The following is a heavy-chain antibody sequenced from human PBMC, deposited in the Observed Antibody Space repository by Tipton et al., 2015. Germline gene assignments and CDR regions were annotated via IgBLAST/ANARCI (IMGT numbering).Heavy chain of an antibody. CDR1: GGSISSYY. Sequence: LRLSCTVSGGSISSYYWGWIRQPPGKGLECIGSIYYSGSSYYSGSTYYNPSLKSRVTISVDTSKNQFSLKLSSVTAADTAVYYCARLSVFGGVDYWGQGTLVTVSS. CDR3: ARLSVFGGVDY. V-gene: IGHV4-39*01. D-gene: IGHD3-16*01. CDR2: IYYSGSSYYSGST. J-gene: IGHJ4*02.